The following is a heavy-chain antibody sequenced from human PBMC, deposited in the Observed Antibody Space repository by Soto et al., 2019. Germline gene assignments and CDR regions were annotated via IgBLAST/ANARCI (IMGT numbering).Heavy chain of an antibody. CDR2: ISYDGSNK. D-gene: IGHD2-8*01. V-gene: IGHV3-30*18. Sequence: PGGSLRLSCAASGFTFSSYGMHWVRQAPGKGLEWVAVISYDGSNKYYADSVKGRFTISRDNSKNTLYLQMNSLRAEDTAVHYCAKASLGYCTNGVCSHFDYWGQGTLVTV. CDR3: AKASLGYCTNGVCSHFDY. CDR1: GFTFSSYG. J-gene: IGHJ4*02.